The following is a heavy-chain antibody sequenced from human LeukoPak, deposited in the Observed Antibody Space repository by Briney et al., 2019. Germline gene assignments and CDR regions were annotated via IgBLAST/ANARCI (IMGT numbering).Heavy chain of an antibody. CDR1: GYTLTELS. CDR2: FDPEDGET. J-gene: IGHJ5*02. Sequence: GASVKVSCKVSGYTLTELSMHWVRQAPGQGLEWMGDFDPEDGETIYAQKFQGRVTMTEDTSTDTAYMELSSLRSEDTAVYYCATGGAAAGLNWFDPWGQGTLVTVSS. D-gene: IGHD6-13*01. CDR3: ATGGAAAGLNWFDP. V-gene: IGHV1-24*01.